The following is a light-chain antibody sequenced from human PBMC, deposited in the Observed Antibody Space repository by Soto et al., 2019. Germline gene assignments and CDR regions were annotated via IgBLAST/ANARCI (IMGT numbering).Light chain of an antibody. Sequence: DLQITPSPSSLIASXGDRVTITXXASQGLSSWLAWYQQKPEEAPKSLIYAASRLESGVPSRFSGRGSGTDFALTISSLQPEDFATYYCQQYNSYPITFGQGGRLET. CDR2: AAS. CDR3: QQYNSYPIT. CDR1: QGLSSW. V-gene: IGKV1D-16*01. J-gene: IGKJ5*01.